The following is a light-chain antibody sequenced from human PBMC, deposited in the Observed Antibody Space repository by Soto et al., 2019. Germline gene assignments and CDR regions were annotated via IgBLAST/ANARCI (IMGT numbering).Light chain of an antibody. CDR1: QSISCN. CDR3: QQSYITPWT. J-gene: IGKJ1*01. CDR2: AAS. V-gene: IGKV1-39*01. Sequence: DIQMTQSPASLSASVGDRVTITCRASQSISCNLNWYQQKPGKAPKLLIYAASTLQSGVPSRFSGSGSGTDFTLTISSLQPEDFATYYCQQSYITPWTFGQGTKVDIK.